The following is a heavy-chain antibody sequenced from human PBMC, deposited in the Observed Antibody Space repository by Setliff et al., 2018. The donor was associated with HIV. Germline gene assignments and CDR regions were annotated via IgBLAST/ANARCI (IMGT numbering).Heavy chain of an antibody. CDR3: ARGDGYRGNDAYYDTGLDV. CDR2: INHSGST. J-gene: IGHJ6*02. Sequence: SETLSLTCAVYGGSFSGYYWSWIRQPPGKGLEWIGEINHSGSTNYNPSLKSRVTMSVDTSKNQFSLKLSSVTAADTAVYYCARGDGYRGNDAYYDTGLDVWGQGITVTVSS. V-gene: IGHV4-34*01. D-gene: IGHD5-12*01. CDR1: GGSFSGYY.